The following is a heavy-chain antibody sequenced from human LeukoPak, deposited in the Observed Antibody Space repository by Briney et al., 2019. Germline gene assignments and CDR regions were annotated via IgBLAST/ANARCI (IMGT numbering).Heavy chain of an antibody. CDR1: GYTFTSYY. J-gene: IGHJ4*02. Sequence: ASVKVSCKASGYTFTSYYMHWVRQAPGQGLEWMGWINPNSGGTNYAQKFQGRVTMTRDTSISTAYMELSRLRSDDTAVYYCARDQGGGYYGSGSYLYWGQGTLVTVSS. CDR2: INPNSGGT. CDR3: ARDQGGGYYGSGSYLY. D-gene: IGHD3-10*01. V-gene: IGHV1-2*02.